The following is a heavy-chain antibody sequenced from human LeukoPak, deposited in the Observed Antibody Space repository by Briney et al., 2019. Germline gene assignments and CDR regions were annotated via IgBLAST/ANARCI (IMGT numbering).Heavy chain of an antibody. D-gene: IGHD5-12*01. CDR3: ARDPTPYSGYDPIYYYYYYMDV. CDR2: INPNSGGT. CDR1: GYTFTGYY. V-gene: IGHV1-2*02. Sequence: ASVKVSCKASGYTFTGYYMHWVRQAPGQGLEWMGWINPNSGGTNYAQKFQGRVTMTRDTSISTAYMELSRLRSDDTAVYYCARDPTPYSGYDPIYYYYYYMDVWGKGTTVTVSS. J-gene: IGHJ6*03.